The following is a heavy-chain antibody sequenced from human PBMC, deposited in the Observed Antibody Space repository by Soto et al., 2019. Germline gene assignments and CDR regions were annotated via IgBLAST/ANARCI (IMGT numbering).Heavy chain of an antibody. D-gene: IGHD2-21*02. CDR1: GVSDSGYT. Sequence: SETLALTCIVSGVSDSGYTWTWARQPAKRAREWIGRVFSSVSASYNPSLKSRVSISMDTPENRISLKLDSVTAADAGVYVCASDGMTTGDTWGPGTLVTVSS. J-gene: IGHJ4*02. CDR2: VFSSVSA. CDR3: ASDGMTTGDT. V-gene: IGHV4-4*07.